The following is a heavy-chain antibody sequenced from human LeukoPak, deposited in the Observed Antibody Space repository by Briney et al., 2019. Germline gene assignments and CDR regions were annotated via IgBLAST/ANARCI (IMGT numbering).Heavy chain of an antibody. CDR2: GTT. J-gene: IGHJ5*02. D-gene: IGHD3-10*01. Sequence: SETLSLTCTVSGGSISSGSYYWGWVRQPPGKGLEWIGSGTTYYNPSLQSRVTISVDTSRNQFSLKLSSVTAADTAVYCCARTGGYMVWGVQNWFEPWGQGTLVTVSA. V-gene: IGHV4-39*01. CDR1: GGSISSGSYY. CDR3: ARTGGYMVWGVQNWFEP.